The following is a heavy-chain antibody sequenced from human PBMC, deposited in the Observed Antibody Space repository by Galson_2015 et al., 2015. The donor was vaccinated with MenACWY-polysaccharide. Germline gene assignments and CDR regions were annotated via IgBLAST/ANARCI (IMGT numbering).Heavy chain of an antibody. V-gene: IGHV3-11*01. CDR1: GFTFSDYY. CDR2: ISDSGSAI. D-gene: IGHD3-10*01. Sequence: SLRLSCAASGFTFSDYYMHWIRQAPGKGLEWVSYISDSGSAIYFADSVKGRFIISRDNAKNSLYLQMNSLRAEDTAVYFCARDPRGARSSYFHNWGQGILGTVYS. CDR3: ARDPRGARSSYFHN. J-gene: IGHJ4*02.